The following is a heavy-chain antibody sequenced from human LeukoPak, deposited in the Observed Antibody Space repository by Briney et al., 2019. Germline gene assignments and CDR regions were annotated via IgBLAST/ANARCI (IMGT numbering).Heavy chain of an antibody. D-gene: IGHD3-22*01. CDR3: ARDEAADYYDSSGAADAFDI. V-gene: IGHV1-18*01. CDR2: ISAYNGNT. Sequence: ASVKVSCKASGYTFTSYGISWVRQAPGQGLEWMGWISAYNGNTNCAQKLQGRVTMTTDTSTSTAYMELRSLRSDDTAVYYCARDEAADYYDSSGAADAFDIWGQGTMVTVSS. CDR1: GYTFTSYG. J-gene: IGHJ3*02.